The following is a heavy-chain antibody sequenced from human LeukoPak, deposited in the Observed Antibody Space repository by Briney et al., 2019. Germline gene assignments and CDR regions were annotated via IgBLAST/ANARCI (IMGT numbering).Heavy chain of an antibody. CDR2: INPNSGGT. CDR3: ARGLTDEHQLILHWFDP. Sequence: ASVKVSCKASGYTFTGYYIHWVRQAPGQGLEWMGWINPNSGGTNCAQKFQGRVTMTRDTSITTAYMELSRLISDDTAVYYCARGLTDEHQLILHWFDPWGQGTLVTASS. V-gene: IGHV1-2*02. J-gene: IGHJ5*02. D-gene: IGHD2-2*01. CDR1: GYTFTGYY.